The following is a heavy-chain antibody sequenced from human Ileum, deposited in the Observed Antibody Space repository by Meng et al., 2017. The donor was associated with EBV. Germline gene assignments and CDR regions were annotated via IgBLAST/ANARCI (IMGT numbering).Heavy chain of an antibody. V-gene: IGHV3-11*01. Sequence: QVQLVESGGGLVKPGGXLRLSCVASGFPFSDYTMSWIRQAPGKGLESVSYISARDNSIDYADSVKGRFTASRDNAKNSLYLQMNSLRVEDAAIYYCARDTDREPLDVWGQGTTVTVSS. J-gene: IGHJ6*02. CDR3: ARDTDREPLDV. CDR1: GFPFSDYT. CDR2: ISARDNSI. D-gene: IGHD1-26*01.